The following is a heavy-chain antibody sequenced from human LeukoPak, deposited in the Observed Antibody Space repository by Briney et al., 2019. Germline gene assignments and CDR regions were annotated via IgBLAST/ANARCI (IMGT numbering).Heavy chain of an antibody. J-gene: IGHJ3*02. CDR1: GASINSKY. CDR2: IYASGTT. Sequence: PSETLSLTCTVSGASINSKYWSWIRQSAGKGLEWIGRIYASGTTNYSPSLKSRVTMSVDTSKNQFSLNLSSVTAADTAVYYCARDVGAQGSGWYSVAFDIWGQGTMVSVS. D-gene: IGHD6-19*01. CDR3: ARDVGAQGSGWYSVAFDI. V-gene: IGHV4-4*07.